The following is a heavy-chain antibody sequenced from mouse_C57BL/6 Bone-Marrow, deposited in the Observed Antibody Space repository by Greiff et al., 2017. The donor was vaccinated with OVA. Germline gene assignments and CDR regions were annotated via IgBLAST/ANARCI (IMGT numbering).Heavy chain of an antibody. J-gene: IGHJ2*01. CDR3: TRVLITTVVDRYYFDY. CDR2: IRNKANNHAT. CDR1: GFTFSDAW. V-gene: IGHV6-6*01. D-gene: IGHD1-1*01. Sequence: EVKLEESGGGLVQPGGSMKLSCAASGFTFSDAWMDWVRQSPEKGLEWVAEIRNKANNHATYYAESVKGRFTISRDDSKSSVYLQMNSLRAEDTGIYYCTRVLITTVVDRYYFDYWGQGTTLTVSS.